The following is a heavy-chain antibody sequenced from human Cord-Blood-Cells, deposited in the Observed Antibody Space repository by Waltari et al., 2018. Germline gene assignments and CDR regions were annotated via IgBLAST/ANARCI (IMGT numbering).Heavy chain of an antibody. CDR3: ARGIAAAPNDAFDI. D-gene: IGHD6-13*01. V-gene: IGHV3-30-3*01. Sequence: QVQLVESGGGVVQPGRSLRLSCAASGFTFSSYAMHWVRQAPGKGLEWVAVISDDGSNKYYADSVKGRFTISRDNSKNTLYLQMNSLRAEDTAVYYCARGIAAAPNDAFDIWGQGTMVTVSS. J-gene: IGHJ3*02. CDR1: GFTFSSYA. CDR2: ISDDGSNK.